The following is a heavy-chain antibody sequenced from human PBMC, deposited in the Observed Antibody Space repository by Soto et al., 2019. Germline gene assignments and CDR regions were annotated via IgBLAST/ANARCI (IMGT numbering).Heavy chain of an antibody. CDR2: ISSNGGST. Sequence: GESLKISCSASGFTFSSYAMHWVRQAPGKGLEYVSAISSNGGSTYYADSVKGRFTISRDNSKNTLYLQMSSLRAEDTAVYYCVKDPQITMIVVESTGYFDYWGQGTLVTVSS. CDR1: GFTFSSYA. J-gene: IGHJ4*02. D-gene: IGHD3-22*01. V-gene: IGHV3-64D*08. CDR3: VKDPQITMIVVESTGYFDY.